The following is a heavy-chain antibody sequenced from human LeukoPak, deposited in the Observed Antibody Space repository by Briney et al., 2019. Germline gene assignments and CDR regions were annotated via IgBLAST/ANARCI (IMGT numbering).Heavy chain of an antibody. V-gene: IGHV6-1*01. Sequence: PSQTLSLTCAISGDSVSSDDAEWNWIRQSPSRGLEWLGRTYYRSKWYNDCAESVKSRITMTPDTSKNEVSLRLNSVTPEDTAVCYCAARTGDQYLYYYGIDVWGQGTTVTVSS. D-gene: IGHD7-27*01. J-gene: IGHJ6*02. CDR3: AARTGDQYLYYYGIDV. CDR1: GDSVSSDDAE. CDR2: TYYRSKWYN.